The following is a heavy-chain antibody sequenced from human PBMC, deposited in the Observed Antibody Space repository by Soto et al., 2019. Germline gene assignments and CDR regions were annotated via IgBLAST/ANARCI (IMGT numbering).Heavy chain of an antibody. CDR3: ARQARYSSSWPD. CDR1: GYSFATYW. J-gene: IGHJ4*02. Sequence: EVQLVQSGAEVKKPGESVKISCKGSGYSFATYWIGWVRQMPGKGLEWMGIIYPSDSDTRYSPSFQGQVTISADKSINTAYLQWSSLKASDTAMYYCARQARYSSSWPDWGQGTLVTVSS. D-gene: IGHD6-13*01. CDR2: IYPSDSDT. V-gene: IGHV5-51*01.